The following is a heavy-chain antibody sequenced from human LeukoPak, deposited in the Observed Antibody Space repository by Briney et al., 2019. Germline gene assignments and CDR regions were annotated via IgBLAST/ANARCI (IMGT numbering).Heavy chain of an antibody. Sequence: PSETLSLTCTVSGGSISSYYWSWIRQPPGKGLEWIGYIYYSGSTNYSPSLKSRVTISVDTSKNQFSLKLSSVTAADTAVYYCARANANSLLLDYYYMDVWGKGTTVTISS. J-gene: IGHJ6*03. CDR3: ARANANSLLLDYYYMDV. CDR1: GGSISSYY. D-gene: IGHD2-21*02. V-gene: IGHV4-59*01. CDR2: IYYSGST.